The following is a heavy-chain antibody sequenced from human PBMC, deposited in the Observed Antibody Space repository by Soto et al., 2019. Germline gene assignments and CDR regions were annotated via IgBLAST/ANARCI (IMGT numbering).Heavy chain of an antibody. Sequence: GGSRRLSCAASGFTFTGYIMNWVRQAPGKGLEWVSSISSTTNYIYYGDSMKGRFTISRDNAKNSLYLEMNSLRAEDTAVYYCARESEDLTSNFDYWGQGTLVTVPS. CDR2: ISSTTNYI. J-gene: IGHJ4*02. CDR3: ARESEDLTSNFDY. CDR1: GFTFTGYI. V-gene: IGHV3-21*06.